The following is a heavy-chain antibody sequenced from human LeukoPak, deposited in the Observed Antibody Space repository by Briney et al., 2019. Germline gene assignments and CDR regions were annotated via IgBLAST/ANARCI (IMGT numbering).Heavy chain of an antibody. CDR2: INWNGGST. V-gene: IGHV3-20*04. CDR3: ARVRYYDSSGPFDY. J-gene: IGHJ4*02. CDR1: GFTFDDYG. Sequence: GGSLRLSCAASGFTFDDYGMSWVRQAPGKGLEWVSGINWNGGSTGYADSVKGRFNISRDNAKNSLYLQMNSLRAEDTALYYCARVRYYDSSGPFDYWGQGTLVTVSS. D-gene: IGHD3-22*01.